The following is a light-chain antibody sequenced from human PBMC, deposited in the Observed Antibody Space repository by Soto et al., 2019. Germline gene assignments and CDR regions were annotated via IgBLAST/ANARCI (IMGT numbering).Light chain of an antibody. CDR2: GAS. CDR1: QSVSSN. J-gene: IGKJ5*01. V-gene: IGKV3D-15*01. CDR3: QQYNNWPPIT. Sequence: EIVLTQSPGTLSLSPGERATLSCRASQSVSSNLAWYQQKPGQAPRLLIYGASTRATGIPARLSGSGSGTEFTLTISSLQSEDFAVYYCQQYNNWPPITFGQGTRLEIK.